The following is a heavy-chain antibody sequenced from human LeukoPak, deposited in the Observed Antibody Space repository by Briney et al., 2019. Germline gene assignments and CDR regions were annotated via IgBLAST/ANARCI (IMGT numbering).Heavy chain of an antibody. V-gene: IGHV1-2*02. Sequence: GASVTVSCTASGYTFTGYYMHWVRQAPGQGLEWMGWINPNSGGTNYAQKFQGRVTMTRDTSISTAYMELSRLRSDDTAVYYCARDHLVGATKLNWFDPWGQGTLVTVSS. CDR3: ARDHLVGATKLNWFDP. CDR2: INPNSGGT. CDR1: GYTFTGYY. J-gene: IGHJ5*02. D-gene: IGHD1-26*01.